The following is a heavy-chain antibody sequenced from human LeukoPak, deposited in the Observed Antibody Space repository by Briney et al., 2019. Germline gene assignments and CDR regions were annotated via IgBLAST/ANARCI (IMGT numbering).Heavy chain of an antibody. J-gene: IGHJ4*02. CDR2: INPNSGGT. CDR1: GYTFTDYY. D-gene: IGHD6-13*01. Sequence: ASVKVSCKASGYTFTDYYVHWVRQAPGQGLEWMGWINPNSGGTNYAQKFQGRVTMTRDTSISTAYMELSRLRSDDTAVYYCARWDPTYDIAASGTSNYYWGQGTLVTVSS. CDR3: ARWDPTYDIAASGTSNYY. V-gene: IGHV1-2*02.